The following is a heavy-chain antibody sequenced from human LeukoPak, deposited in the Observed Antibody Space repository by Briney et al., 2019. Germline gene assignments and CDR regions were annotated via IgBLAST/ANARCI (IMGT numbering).Heavy chain of an antibody. J-gene: IGHJ4*02. V-gene: IGHV1-46*01. D-gene: IGHD4-17*01. CDR2: INPSGGST. CDR3: ASHGDYTDFDY. Sequence: ASVKVSCKASGYTFTSYYMHWVRQAPGQGLEWMGIINPSGGSTSYAQKFQGRVTMTRDTSTSTAYMELSSLRSEDAAVYYCASHGDYTDFDYWGQGTLVTVSS. CDR1: GYTFTSYY.